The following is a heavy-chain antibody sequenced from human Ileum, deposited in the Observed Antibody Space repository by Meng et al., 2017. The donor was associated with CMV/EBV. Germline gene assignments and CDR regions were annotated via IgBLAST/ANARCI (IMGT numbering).Heavy chain of an antibody. D-gene: IGHD2-21*01. Sequence: GGSLRLSCAASGFTFSSYAMSWVRQAPGKGLEWVSVIYSGGSSTYYADSVKGRFTISRDNSKNTLYLQMNSLTAEDTAVYYCAKDTQYYGGDCYLDGPDYWGQRTLVHRLL. J-gene: IGHJ4*02. CDR3: AKDTQYYGGDCYLDGPDY. V-gene: IGHV3-23*03. CDR1: GFTFSSYA. CDR2: IYSGGSST.